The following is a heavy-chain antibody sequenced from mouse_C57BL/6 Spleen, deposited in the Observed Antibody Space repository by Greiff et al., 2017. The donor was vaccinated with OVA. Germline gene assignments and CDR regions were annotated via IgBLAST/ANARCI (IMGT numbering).Heavy chain of an antibody. CDR2: INPRNGGT. CDR3: AREGYGNSWFAD. D-gene: IGHD2-10*02. CDR1: GYTFTSYW. V-gene: IGHV1-53*01. J-gene: IGHJ3*01. Sequence: QVQLKQPGTELVKPGASVKLSCKASGYTFTSYWMHWVKQRPGQGLEWIGNINPRNGGTNYNEKFKSKATLTVDKSSSTAYMQLSSLTSDDSAVYYCAREGYGNSWFADWGQGALVTVAA.